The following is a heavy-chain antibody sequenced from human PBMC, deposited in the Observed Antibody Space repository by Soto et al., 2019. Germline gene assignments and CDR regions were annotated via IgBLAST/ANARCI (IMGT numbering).Heavy chain of an antibody. V-gene: IGHV4-31*03. Sequence: SETLSLTCTVSGGSISRGGYYGSWIRQHPGKGLEWIGYIYYSGSTYYNPSLKSRVTISVDTSKNQFSLELSSVTAADTAVYYCARVEGREVVAATPFSIWFDPWGQGTLVTVSS. CDR1: GGSISRGGYY. CDR2: IYYSGST. D-gene: IGHD2-15*01. CDR3: ARVEGREVVAATPFSIWFDP. J-gene: IGHJ5*02.